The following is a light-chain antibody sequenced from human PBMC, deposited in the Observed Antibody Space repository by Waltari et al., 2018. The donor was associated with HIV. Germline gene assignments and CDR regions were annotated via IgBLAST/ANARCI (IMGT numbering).Light chain of an antibody. J-gene: IGLJ2*01. CDR2: ANI. CDR3: QSYDSSLSAYVV. V-gene: IGLV1-40*01. CDR1: SATIGAGYY. Sequence: QSVLTQPPSVSGAPGQRVTLSCTGTSATIGAGYYVHWYQQLPGTAPKLLIYANIHRPSGVPDRFSVSKSATSASLAITGLQAEDEADYFCQSYDSSLSAYVVFGGGTKLTVL.